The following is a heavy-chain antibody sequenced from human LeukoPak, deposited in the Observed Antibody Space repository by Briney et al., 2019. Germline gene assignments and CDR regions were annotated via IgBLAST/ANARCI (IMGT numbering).Heavy chain of an antibody. J-gene: IGHJ5*02. V-gene: IGHV1-2*02. Sequence: ASVKVSCKASGYTFTGYYMHWVRQAPGQGLEWMGWINPNSGGTNYAQKFQGRVTMTRDTSISTAYMELSRLRSDDTAVYYCARANYDFWSGYPLNWFDPWGQGTPVTVSS. D-gene: IGHD3-3*01. CDR2: INPNSGGT. CDR1: GYTFTGYY. CDR3: ARANYDFWSGYPLNWFDP.